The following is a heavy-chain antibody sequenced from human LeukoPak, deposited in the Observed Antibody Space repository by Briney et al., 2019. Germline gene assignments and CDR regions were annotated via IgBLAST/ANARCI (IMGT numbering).Heavy chain of an antibody. Sequence: PGGSLRLACAVSGIPLSNYGIGSVRQAPGRGLGWVAGISGSVGRTNYADSVEGRFTLYRDHRKNTRCQQMDSLRIEQTAVYFCAKRGVVIRVILVGFHKEAYYFDSWGQGALVTVSS. D-gene: IGHD3-22*01. CDR2: ISGSVGRT. V-gene: IGHV3-23*01. CDR1: GIPLSNYG. J-gene: IGHJ4*01. CDR3: AKRGVVIRVILVGFHKEAYYFDS.